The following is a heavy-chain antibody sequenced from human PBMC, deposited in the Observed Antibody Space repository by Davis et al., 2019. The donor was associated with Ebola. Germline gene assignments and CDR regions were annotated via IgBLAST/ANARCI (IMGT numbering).Heavy chain of an antibody. CDR2: IYYSGST. D-gene: IGHD5-12*01. CDR3: ARSGYTGYYPRINFDY. V-gene: IGHV4-59*08. CDR1: GGSISSYY. J-gene: IGHJ4*02. Sequence: SETLSLTCTVSGGSISSYYWSWIRQPPGKGLEWIGYIYYSGSTNYNPSLKSRVTISVDTSKNQFSLKLTSVTAADTAVYYCARSGYTGYYPRINFDYWGQGTLVTVSS.